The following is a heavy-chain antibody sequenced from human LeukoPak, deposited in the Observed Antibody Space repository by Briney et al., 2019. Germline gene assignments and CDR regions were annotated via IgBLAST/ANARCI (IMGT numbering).Heavy chain of an antibody. CDR1: GFTFSSYT. CDR3: AKGQTSYTRHFDH. Sequence: GGSLRLSCTASGFTFSSYTMAWVRQAPGKGLEWVSAISDSGGDTPLADAVKGRFTISRDNYLQMNSLRAEDTAVYYCAKGQTSYTRHFDHWGQGTLVTVSS. CDR2: ISDSGGDT. J-gene: IGHJ4*02. D-gene: IGHD3-16*02. V-gene: IGHV3-23*01.